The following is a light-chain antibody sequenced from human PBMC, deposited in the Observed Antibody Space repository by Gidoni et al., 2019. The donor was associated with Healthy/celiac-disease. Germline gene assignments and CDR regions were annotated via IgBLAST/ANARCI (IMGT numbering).Light chain of an antibody. J-gene: IGKJ4*01. V-gene: IGKV3-20*01. CDR2: GAS. Sequence: EIVLTQSPGTLSLSPGERATLSCRASQSVSSSYLAWYQQKPGQAPRLLIYGASSRATGIPDRFSGSGSGTDFTLTISRLEPEDLAVYYCQQYGSSPLTFGGXTKVEIK. CDR3: QQYGSSPLT. CDR1: QSVSSSY.